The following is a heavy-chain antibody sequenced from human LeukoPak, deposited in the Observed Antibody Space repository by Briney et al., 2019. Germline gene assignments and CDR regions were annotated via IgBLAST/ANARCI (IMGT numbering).Heavy chain of an antibody. Sequence: PGRSLRLSCAASGFIFSSYAMHWVRQAPGKGLEWVAVISYDGSNQYYADSVKGRFTISRDNSKNTLYLQMNSLRAADTAVYYCARIPVNLGSGWYWGQGTLVTVSS. J-gene: IGHJ4*02. D-gene: IGHD6-19*01. CDR2: ISYDGSNQ. CDR1: GFIFSSYA. V-gene: IGHV3-30-3*01. CDR3: ARIPVNLGSGWY.